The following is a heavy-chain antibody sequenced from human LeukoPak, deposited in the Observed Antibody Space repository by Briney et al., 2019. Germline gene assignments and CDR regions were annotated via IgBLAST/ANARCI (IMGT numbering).Heavy chain of an antibody. V-gene: IGHV4-39*07. CDR3: ARGFYYDYAFDI. D-gene: IGHD3-22*01. CDR1: GGSISSSSYY. CDR2: IYYSGST. Sequence: SETLSLTCTVSGGSISSSSYYWGWIRQPPGKGLEWIGSIYYSGSTYYNPSLKSRVTISVDTSKNQFSLKLSSVTAADTAVYYCARGFYYDYAFDIWGQGTMVTVSS. J-gene: IGHJ3*02.